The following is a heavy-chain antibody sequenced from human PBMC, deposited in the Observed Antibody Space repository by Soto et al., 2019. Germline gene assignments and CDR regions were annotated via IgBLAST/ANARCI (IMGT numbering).Heavy chain of an antibody. CDR2: LSYDGSNK. Sequence: QVQLVESGGGVVQPGRSLRLSCAASGFTFSTYAMHWVRQAPGKGLEWVAVLSYDGSNKYYADSVKGRFTISRDNSKNXLYPQMYSLRAEDTAVYYCARVVPAAMYYYYGMDVWGQGTTVAVSS. D-gene: IGHD2-2*01. J-gene: IGHJ6*02. CDR1: GFTFSTYA. V-gene: IGHV3-30*03. CDR3: ARVVPAAMYYYYGMDV.